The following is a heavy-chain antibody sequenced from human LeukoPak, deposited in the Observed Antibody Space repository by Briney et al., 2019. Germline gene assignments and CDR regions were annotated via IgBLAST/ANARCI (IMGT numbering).Heavy chain of an antibody. CDR2: IYYSGST. V-gene: IGHV4-59*01. D-gene: IGHD3-3*01. J-gene: IGHJ4*02. Sequence: SETLSLTCTVSGGSISGYYWSWIRQPPGKGLEWIGYIYYSGSTDYNPSLKSRVTISVDTSKNQFSLKLSSVTAADTAVYYCARGRDYDFWSGQGGFDYWGQGTLVTVSS. CDR1: GGSISGYY. CDR3: ARGRDYDFWSGQGGFDY.